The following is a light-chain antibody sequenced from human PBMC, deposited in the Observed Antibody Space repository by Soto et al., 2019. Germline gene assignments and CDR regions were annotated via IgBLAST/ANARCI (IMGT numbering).Light chain of an antibody. CDR3: SSYTSTNTRYV. CDR2: EVS. V-gene: IGLV2-14*01. Sequence: QSALTQPASVSGSPGQSITISCTGTSSDVGAYNYVSWYQQYPGKAPKLMIHEVSNRPSGVSNRFSGSKSGNTASLTISGLQAEDEADYYCSSYTSTNTRYVFGSGTKLTVL. J-gene: IGLJ1*01. CDR1: SSDVGAYNY.